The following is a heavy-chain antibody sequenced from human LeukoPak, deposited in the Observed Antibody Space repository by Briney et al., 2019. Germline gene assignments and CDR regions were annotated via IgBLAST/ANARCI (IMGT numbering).Heavy chain of an antibody. CDR2: VYTSGRT. V-gene: IGHV4-61*02. CDR1: RGSISSAGYY. J-gene: IGHJ3*02. D-gene: IGHD3-22*01. CDR3: ARDRGYDSSGYPDAFDI. Sequence: PSQTLSLTCTVSRGSISSAGYYWSWIRQPAGKGLEWIGRVYTSGRTNYIPSLKSRVTISLDTSNKQFSLKLSSVTAADTAVYYCARDRGYDSSGYPDAFDIWGQGTMVTVS.